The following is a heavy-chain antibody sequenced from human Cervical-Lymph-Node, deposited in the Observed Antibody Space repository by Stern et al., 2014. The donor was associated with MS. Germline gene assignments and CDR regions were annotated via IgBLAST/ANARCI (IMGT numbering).Heavy chain of an antibody. CDR2: INPSGGST. V-gene: IGHV1-46*01. D-gene: IGHD3-10*01. CDR3: ARDRDLDY. J-gene: IGHJ4*02. CDR1: GYPFTSYY. Sequence: LFQSRPAVKKPGASLKASSQASGYPFTSYYMHWVLQAPGPGVEWMGIINPSGGSTSYAQKFQGRVTMTRDTSTSTVYMELSSLRSEDTAVYYCARDRDLDYWGQGTLVTVSS.